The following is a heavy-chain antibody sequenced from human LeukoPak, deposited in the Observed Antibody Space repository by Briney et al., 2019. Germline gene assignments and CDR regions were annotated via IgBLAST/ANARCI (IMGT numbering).Heavy chain of an antibody. V-gene: IGHV1-8*01. Sequence: ASVTVSCTASGYTFTSYDINWVRQATGQGLEWMGWMNPNSANTGYAQKFQGRVTMTGNTSISTAYMELSSLRSEDTAVYHCXXXXXXARNYYYYGMDVWGQGTTVTVSS. CDR2: MNPNSANT. J-gene: IGHJ6*02. CDR1: GYTFTSYD. D-gene: IGHD6-6*01. CDR3: XXXXXXARNYYYYGMDV.